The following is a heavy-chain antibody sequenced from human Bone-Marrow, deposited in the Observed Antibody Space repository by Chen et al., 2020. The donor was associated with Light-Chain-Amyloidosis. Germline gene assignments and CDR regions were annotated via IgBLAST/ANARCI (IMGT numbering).Heavy chain of an antibody. J-gene: IGHJ4*02. Sequence: VQLEQSRPEVKTPGESLKISCKGSGYTFPNYWIGGVRQMPGKGREWMGVIYPDDSDARYRPSFEGQVNISADKSITTAYLQWRSLKASDTAMYYCARRRDGYNFDYWGQGTLVTVSS. CDR3: ARRRDGYNFDY. V-gene: IGHV5-51*01. CDR1: GYTFPNYW. D-gene: IGHD5-12*01. CDR2: IYPDDSDA.